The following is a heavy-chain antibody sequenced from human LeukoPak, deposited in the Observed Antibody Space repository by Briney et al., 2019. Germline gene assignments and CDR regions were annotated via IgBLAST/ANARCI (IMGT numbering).Heavy chain of an antibody. V-gene: IGHV3-74*01. Sequence: GGSLRLSCAASGFTFSTYWMLWVRQAPGKGLESVSRINTDGTATTYADSVKGRFTVSRDNADNTMLLQMNSVRDEDTAVYYCATKQWLAPPPDSWGQGTPVTVSS. D-gene: IGHD6-19*01. CDR2: INTDGTAT. CDR3: ATKQWLAPPPDS. CDR1: GFTFSTYW. J-gene: IGHJ4*02.